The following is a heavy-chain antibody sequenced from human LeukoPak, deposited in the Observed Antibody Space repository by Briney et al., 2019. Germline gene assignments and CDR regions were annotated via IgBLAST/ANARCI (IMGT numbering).Heavy chain of an antibody. CDR2: ISGSGGST. J-gene: IGHJ4*02. D-gene: IGHD3-22*01. CDR3: AKYYYDSSGSSTLGDY. V-gene: IGHV3-23*01. CDR1: VFTFSSYA. Sequence: PGGSLRLSCAASVFTFSSYAMTCVREAPGKGLEWVSTISGSGGSTYYADSMKGRFTISRDNSKSTLYLQMNSLRAEDTAVYYCAKYYYDSSGSSTLGDYWGQGTLVTVSS.